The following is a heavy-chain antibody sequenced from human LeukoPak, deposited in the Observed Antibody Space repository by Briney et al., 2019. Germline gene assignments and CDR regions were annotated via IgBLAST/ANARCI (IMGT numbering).Heavy chain of an antibody. V-gene: IGHV3-30-3*01. D-gene: IGHD6-19*01. CDR1: GFSSSSYG. J-gene: IGHJ3*02. Sequence: GGSLSLSCVASGFSSSSYGLHGVRQAPGKGLEWVSLTSFDGTDKYYADSVKGRFIISRDNSKNTLYLQMNSLRAEDTAIYYCARVTGYSSGWYTGDGFDIWGQGTMVTVSS. CDR3: ARVTGYSSGWYTGDGFDI. CDR2: TSFDGTDK.